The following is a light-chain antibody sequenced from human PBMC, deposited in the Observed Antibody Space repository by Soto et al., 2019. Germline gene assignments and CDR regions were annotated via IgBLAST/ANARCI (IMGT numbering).Light chain of an antibody. CDR3: SSYTSSTTVV. CDR1: SSDVGSYNY. Sequence: QSALTQPASVSGSPGQSITISCTGTSSDVGSYNYVSWYQQHPGKAPKLMIYEVIKRPSGVSNRFSGSKSGNTASLTISGLQAEDEAYYYCSSYTSSTTVVFGGGTKLTVL. CDR2: EVI. J-gene: IGLJ2*01. V-gene: IGLV2-14*01.